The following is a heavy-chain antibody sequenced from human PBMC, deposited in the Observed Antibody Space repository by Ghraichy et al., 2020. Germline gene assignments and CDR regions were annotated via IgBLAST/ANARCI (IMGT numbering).Heavy chain of an antibody. V-gene: IGHV1-3*01. CDR3: ARDLGGYYYGSGSTLDVFDI. J-gene: IGHJ3*02. Sequence: ASVKVSCKASGYTFTSYTMHWVRQAPGQRLEWMGWINAGNDNTKYSQKFQGRVTITRDTSASTAYMELSSLRSEDTAVYYCARDLGGYYYGSGSTLDVFDIWGQGTMVTVSS. D-gene: IGHD3-10*01. CDR1: GYTFTSYT. CDR2: INAGNDNT.